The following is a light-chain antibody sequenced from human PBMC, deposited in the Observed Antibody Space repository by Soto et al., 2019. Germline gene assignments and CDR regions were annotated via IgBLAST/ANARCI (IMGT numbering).Light chain of an antibody. Sequence: DIQMTQSPSSVSASVGDRVTITCRASQGIANRLGWYQQKPGKAPKLLIYAASTLQRGVPSMFSGGGSGTDFTLTISNLHPEDFATYFCQQADSVPRVSFGPGTQVDLK. J-gene: IGKJ3*01. CDR1: QGIANR. CDR3: QQADSVPRVS. V-gene: IGKV1-12*01. CDR2: AAS.